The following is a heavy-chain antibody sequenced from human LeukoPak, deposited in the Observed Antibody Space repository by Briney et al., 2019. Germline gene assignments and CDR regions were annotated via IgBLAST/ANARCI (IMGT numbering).Heavy chain of an antibody. J-gene: IGHJ4*02. CDR2: INSNSGAR. CDR3: ARGRGGATTGFDH. Sequence: ASVEVSCKASGYTFSDYYMHWVRQAPGQGLESMGWINSNSGARNYAPKFQGRVTFSRDNSISTAYMELSSLRSDDTAIYYCARGRGGATTGFDHWGQGTLVTVSS. V-gene: IGHV1-2*02. CDR1: GYTFSDYY. D-gene: IGHD1-26*01.